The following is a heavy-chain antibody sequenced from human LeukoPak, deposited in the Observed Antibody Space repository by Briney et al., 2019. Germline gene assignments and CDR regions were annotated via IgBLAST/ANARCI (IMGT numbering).Heavy chain of an antibody. J-gene: IGHJ4*02. Sequence: GGPLRLPCAASGFTFSRYAVSWVRESPGKALEWVSAISGSGGSTYCADSVKGRFTTSRDNSKNTLILQMNGLRAEETAVYYCAKDPHYYGSGSFDYWGQGTLVTVSS. V-gene: IGHV3-23*01. CDR1: GFTFSRYA. D-gene: IGHD3-10*01. CDR2: ISGSGGST. CDR3: AKDPHYYGSGSFDY.